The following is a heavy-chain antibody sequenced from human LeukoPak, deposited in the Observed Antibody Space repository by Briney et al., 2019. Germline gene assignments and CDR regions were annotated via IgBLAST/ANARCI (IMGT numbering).Heavy chain of an antibody. D-gene: IGHD3-10*01. Sequence: GASVKVSCKASGYTFTGYYMHWVRQAPGQGLEWMGWINPNSGGTHYAQNFQGRVTMTTDTSISTAYMDLSSLRSDDTAIYYCVRDYYGSGSYPPFDSWGHGTLVTVSS. CDR2: INPNSGGT. CDR1: GYTFTGYY. CDR3: VRDYYGSGSYPPFDS. V-gene: IGHV1-2*02. J-gene: IGHJ5*01.